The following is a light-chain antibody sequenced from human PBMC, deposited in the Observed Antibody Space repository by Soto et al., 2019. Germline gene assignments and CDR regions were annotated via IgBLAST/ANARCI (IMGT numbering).Light chain of an antibody. J-gene: IGKJ5*01. CDR3: QHYGSSLSIT. V-gene: IGKV3-20*01. CDR2: GAS. Sequence: EIVLTQSPGTLSLSPGERATLSCRASQSVSSNYLAWYQQKPGQAPRLLFYGASSRATGIPDRFSGSGSGTDFTLTISRLEPEDFAVYFCQHYGSSLSITFGQGTRLEIK. CDR1: QSVSSNY.